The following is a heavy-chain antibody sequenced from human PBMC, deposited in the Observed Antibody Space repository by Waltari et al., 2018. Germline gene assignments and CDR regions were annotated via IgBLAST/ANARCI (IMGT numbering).Heavy chain of an antibody. V-gene: IGHV3-15*02. Sequence: EGQVVESGGAVLKLGGSLRLTCITAGFNFDNAGITWVRHAPGKGLEWVGPIKSKGGGWTTDFAAPVKGRFTISRDDSRNTLYLQMNSLQSEDTAVYYCVKVRDPDTYSLEPWGQGTLVTVSS. J-gene: IGHJ5*02. CDR3: VKVRDPDTYSLEP. D-gene: IGHD2-21*01. CDR2: IKSKGGGWTT. CDR1: GFNFDNAG.